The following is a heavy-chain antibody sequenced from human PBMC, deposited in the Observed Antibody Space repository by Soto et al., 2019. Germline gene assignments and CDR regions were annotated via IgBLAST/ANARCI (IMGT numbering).Heavy chain of an antibody. CDR3: ARGLDRAKTGY. J-gene: IGHJ4*02. Sequence: PSETLSLTCAAYGGSFNGDYWSWIRQPPGKGLEWIGEVSHGEGTKYNPSLTSRVIISLDTSKSQFSLTLRSVTAADTAVYYCARGLDRAKTGYWGQGTPVTVSS. CDR2: VSHGEGT. V-gene: IGHV4-34*01. CDR1: GGSFNGDY. D-gene: IGHD5-18*01.